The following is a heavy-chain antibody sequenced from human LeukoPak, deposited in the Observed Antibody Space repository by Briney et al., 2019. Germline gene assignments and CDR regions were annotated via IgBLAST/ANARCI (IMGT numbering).Heavy chain of an antibody. CDR2: IYSNNTT. D-gene: IGHD6-19*01. Sequence: GGSLRLSCAASGFTFSSNYMTWVRQAPGKGLEWVSVIYSNNTTFYADSVKGRFTISRDNSKNMLFLQMNSLRAEDTAVYYCVGTGPLSSNGWDFNYWGQGTLVTVSS. CDR3: VGTGPLSSNGWDFNY. J-gene: IGHJ4*02. CDR1: GFTFSSNY. V-gene: IGHV3-53*01.